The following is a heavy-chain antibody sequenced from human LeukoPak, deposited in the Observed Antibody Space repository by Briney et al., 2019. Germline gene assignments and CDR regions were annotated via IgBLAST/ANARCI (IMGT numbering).Heavy chain of an antibody. V-gene: IGHV4-34*01. Sequence: PSETLSLTCAVYGGSFSGYYWSWIRQPPGKGLEWIGEINHSGGTNYNPSLKSRVTISVDTSKNQFSLKLSSVTAADTAVYYCARRGLLWFGELLHNWFDPWGQGTLVTVSS. J-gene: IGHJ5*02. CDR1: GGSFSGYY. CDR2: INHSGGT. D-gene: IGHD3-10*01. CDR3: ARRGLLWFGELLHNWFDP.